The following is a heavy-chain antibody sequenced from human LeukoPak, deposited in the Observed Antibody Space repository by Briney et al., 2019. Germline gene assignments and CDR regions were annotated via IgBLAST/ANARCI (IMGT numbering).Heavy chain of an antibody. Sequence: ASVKVSCKASGYTFTSYYMHWVRQAPGQGLEWMGWISAYNGNTNYAQKLQGRVTMTTDTSTSTAYMELRSLRSDDTAVYYCARSLAVASDYWGQGTLVTVSS. D-gene: IGHD6-19*01. CDR2: ISAYNGNT. CDR3: ARSLAVASDY. V-gene: IGHV1-18*04. CDR1: GYTFTSYY. J-gene: IGHJ4*02.